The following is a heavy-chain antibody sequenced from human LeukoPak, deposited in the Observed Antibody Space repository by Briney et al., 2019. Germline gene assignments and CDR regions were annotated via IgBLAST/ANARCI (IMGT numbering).Heavy chain of an antibody. CDR1: GFTFSDYY. V-gene: IGHV3-11*04. CDR2: ISSSGSTI. D-gene: IGHD3-3*01. CDR3: ARVGVAIFGVVIDYYYYMDV. Sequence: GGSLRLSCAASGFTFSDYYMSWIRQAPGKGLEWVSYISSSGSTIYYADSVKGRFTISRDNAKNSLYLQMNSLRAEDTAVYYCARVGVAIFGVVIDYYYYMDVWGKGTTVTVSS. J-gene: IGHJ6*03.